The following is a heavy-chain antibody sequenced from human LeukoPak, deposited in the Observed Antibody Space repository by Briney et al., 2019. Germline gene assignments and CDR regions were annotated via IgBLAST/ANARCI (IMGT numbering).Heavy chain of an antibody. CDR2: IYSGGST. V-gene: IGHV3-66*01. J-gene: IGHJ6*02. D-gene: IGHD3-10*01. Sequence: GGSLRLSCAASGFTVSSNYMSWVRQAPGKGLEWVSVIYSGGSTYYADSVKGRFTISRDNSKNTVYLQMNSLRAEEPAVYYSARESTMVRGVTTTYYYGMDVWGQGPTVSVS. CDR3: ARESTMVRGVTTTYYYGMDV. CDR1: GFTVSSNY.